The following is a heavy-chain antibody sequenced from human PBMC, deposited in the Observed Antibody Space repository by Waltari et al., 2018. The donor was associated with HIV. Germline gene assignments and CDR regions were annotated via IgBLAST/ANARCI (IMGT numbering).Heavy chain of an antibody. Sequence: QVQLVESGGGVVQPGRSLSLYCAASGFTFSSYSMHWVRQATGKGLEWLAVISYDGSNKYYADSVKGRFTISRDNSKNTLYLQMNSLRAEDTAIYYCARGDITLTSSSLDQWGQGSLVTVSS. D-gene: IGHD3-16*01. V-gene: IGHV3-30*01. CDR2: ISYDGSNK. J-gene: IGHJ4*02. CDR3: ARGDITLTSSSLDQ. CDR1: GFTFSSYS.